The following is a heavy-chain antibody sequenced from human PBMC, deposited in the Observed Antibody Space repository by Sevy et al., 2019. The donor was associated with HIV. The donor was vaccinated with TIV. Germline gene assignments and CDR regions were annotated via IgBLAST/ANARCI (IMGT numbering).Heavy chain of an antibody. CDR3: AKVNIGYCSSTSCYGSFDY. Sequence: GGSLRLSCAASGFTFSSYGMHWVRQAPGKGLEWVAVIWYDGSNKYYADSVKGRFTISRDNSKNRLYLQMNSLRAEDTAVYYCAKVNIGYCSSTSCYGSFDYWGQGTLVTVSS. D-gene: IGHD2-2*01. CDR2: IWYDGSNK. V-gene: IGHV3-33*06. CDR1: GFTFSSYG. J-gene: IGHJ4*02.